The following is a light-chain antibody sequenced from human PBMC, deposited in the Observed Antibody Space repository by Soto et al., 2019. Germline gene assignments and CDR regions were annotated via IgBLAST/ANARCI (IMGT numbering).Light chain of an antibody. CDR1: QSVNRY. CDR3: QQRSNWPPIT. CDR2: YAS. J-gene: IGKJ5*01. V-gene: IGKV3-11*01. Sequence: EIVLTQSPATLSLSPGERATLSCRASQSVNRYLAWYQQKPGQAPRLLIYYASNRAAGTLARFSGSGSGTDFTLTISSLEPEDFAVYYCQQRSNWPPITFGQGTRLENK.